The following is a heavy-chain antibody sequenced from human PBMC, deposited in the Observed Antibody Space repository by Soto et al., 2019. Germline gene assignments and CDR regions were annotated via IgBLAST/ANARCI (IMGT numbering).Heavy chain of an antibody. CDR1: GGSISRSSYF. Sequence: SETLSLTCTVSGGSISRSSYFWGWIRQPPGKGLEWIGGIYYSGNTYYNASLRSRVTISVDTSKNQFSLKLSSVTAADTAAYYCATLWFGEGDYWGQGTLVTVSS. D-gene: IGHD3-10*01. CDR2: IYYSGNT. V-gene: IGHV4-39*01. CDR3: ATLWFGEGDY. J-gene: IGHJ4*02.